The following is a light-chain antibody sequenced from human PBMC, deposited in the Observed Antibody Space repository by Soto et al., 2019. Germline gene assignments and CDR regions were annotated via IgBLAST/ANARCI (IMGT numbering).Light chain of an antibody. CDR1: QSLSKS. CDR2: GAS. Sequence: EIVLTQSTATVSFSPGESATLSCRASQSLSKSLVWYQQKPGQAPRLLIDGASNRATGIPARFSGSGSGTDFTLTISSLEPEDFAVYFCQQRSSWPLTFGGGTKVDIK. CDR3: QQRSSWPLT. V-gene: IGKV3-11*01. J-gene: IGKJ4*02.